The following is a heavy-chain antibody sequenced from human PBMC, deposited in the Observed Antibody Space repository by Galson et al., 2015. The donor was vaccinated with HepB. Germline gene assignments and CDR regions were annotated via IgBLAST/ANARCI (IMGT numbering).Heavy chain of an antibody. D-gene: IGHD4-17*01. Sequence: SLRLSCAASGFTFRSYGMHWVRQAPGKGLEWVAVISYDGSNKYYAESVKGRFTISRDNSKNTLYLQMNSLRAEDTAVYYCAKPDYGDYKVEYFHHWGQGALVTVSS. V-gene: IGHV3-30*18. CDR1: GFTFRSYG. J-gene: IGHJ1*01. CDR2: ISYDGSNK. CDR3: AKPDYGDYKVEYFHH.